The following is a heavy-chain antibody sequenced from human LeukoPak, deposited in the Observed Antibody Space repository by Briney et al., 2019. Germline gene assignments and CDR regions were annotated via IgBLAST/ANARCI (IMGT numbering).Heavy chain of an antibody. Sequence: GSLRLSCAASGFTFDDYGMSWVRQPPGKGLEWIGEINHSGSTNYNPSLKSRVTISVDTSKNQFSLKLSSVTAADTAVYYCASYGDHFDYWGQGTLVTVSS. D-gene: IGHD4-17*01. CDR1: GFTFDDYG. V-gene: IGHV4-34*01. CDR3: ASYGDHFDY. CDR2: INHSGST. J-gene: IGHJ4*02.